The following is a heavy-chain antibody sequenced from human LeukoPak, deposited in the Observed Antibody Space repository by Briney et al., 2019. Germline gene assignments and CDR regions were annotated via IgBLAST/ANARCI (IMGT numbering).Heavy chain of an antibody. Sequence: GESLKVSCKGFGYSFTSYWIGWVRQMPGKGLEWMGIIYPRDSDTRYSPSFQGQVTMSVDKSISTAYPQWSSLKASDTAMYYCAISLYFASTICYDCWGQGTLVTVSS. D-gene: IGHD3-9*01. J-gene: IGHJ4*02. CDR2: IYPRDSDT. V-gene: IGHV5-51*01. CDR3: AISLYFASTICYDC. CDR1: GYSFTSYW.